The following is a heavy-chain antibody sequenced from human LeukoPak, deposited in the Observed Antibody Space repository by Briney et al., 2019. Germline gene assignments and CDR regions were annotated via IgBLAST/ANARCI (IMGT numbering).Heavy chain of an antibody. CDR3: ARRVGSTTAFDY. CDR2: IYPGDSHT. D-gene: IGHD2-2*01. J-gene: IGHJ4*02. CDR1: GYSFTTYW. V-gene: IGHV5-51*01. Sequence: GESLKISCQGSGYSFTTYWIGWVRQMPGRGLELMGIIYPGDSHTRYSPSFQGQVSISADKPISTAYLQWSSLKASDTAMYYCARRVGSTTAFDYWGQGTLVTVSS.